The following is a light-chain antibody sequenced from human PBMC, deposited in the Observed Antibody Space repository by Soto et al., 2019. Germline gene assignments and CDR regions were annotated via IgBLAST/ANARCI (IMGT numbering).Light chain of an antibody. CDR3: QQYDSSPAT. V-gene: IGKV3-20*01. CDR2: DAS. CDR1: QSVSSY. Sequence: EIVLTQSPGTLSLSPGERATLSCRASQSVSSYLAWYQQKPGQAPRLLIYDASNRATGIPARFSGSGSGTDFTLTISRLEPEDFAVYYCQQYDSSPATFGQGTKVDI. J-gene: IGKJ1*01.